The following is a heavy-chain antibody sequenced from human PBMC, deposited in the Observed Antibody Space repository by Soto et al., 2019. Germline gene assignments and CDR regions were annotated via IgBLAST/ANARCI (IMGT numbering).Heavy chain of an antibody. V-gene: IGHV4-31*03. D-gene: IGHD3-10*01. CDR3: ARAGFGNQERDKWFDP. CDR1: GDSISSGDYY. CDR2: SYYSGTT. J-gene: IGHJ5*02. Sequence: LRLSCRVSGDSISSGDYYWSWIRQHPETGLEWIGHSYYSGTTYYNPSLKSRATISVDTSKNQFSLKLNSVTAADTAVYYCARAGFGNQERDKWFDPWGQGTLVTVSS.